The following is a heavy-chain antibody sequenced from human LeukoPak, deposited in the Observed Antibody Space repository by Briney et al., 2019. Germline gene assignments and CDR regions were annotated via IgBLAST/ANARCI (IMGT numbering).Heavy chain of an antibody. J-gene: IGHJ4*02. CDR2: IYYSGST. V-gene: IGHV4-39*02. D-gene: IGHD2-2*02. CDR3: ARDGDCSRSSCYTGPLDY. Sequence: SETLSLTCTVSGGSISSSSYYWGWVRQPPGKGLEWIGSIYYSGSTYYNPSLQSRVTLSVDTSKNQFSLKLSSVTAADTAVYYCARDGDCSRSSCYTGPLDYWGQGTLVTVSS. CDR1: GGSISSSSYY.